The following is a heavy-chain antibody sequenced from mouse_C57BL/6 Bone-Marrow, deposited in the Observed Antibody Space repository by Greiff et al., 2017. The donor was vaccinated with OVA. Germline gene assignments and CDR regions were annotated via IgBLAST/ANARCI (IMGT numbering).Heavy chain of an antibody. V-gene: IGHV1-15*01. Sequence: QVHVKQSGAELVRPGASVTLSCKASGYTFTDYEMHWVKQTPVHGLEWIGAIDPETGGTAYNQKFKGKAILTADKSSSTAYMELRSLTSEDSAVYYCTRDYGSSKDYWGQGTTLTVSS. CDR1: GYTFTDYE. CDR3: TRDYGSSKDY. CDR2: IDPETGGT. D-gene: IGHD1-1*01. J-gene: IGHJ2*01.